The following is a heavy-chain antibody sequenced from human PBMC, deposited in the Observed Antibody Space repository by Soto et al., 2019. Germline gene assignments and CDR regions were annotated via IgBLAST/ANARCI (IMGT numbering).Heavy chain of an antibody. CDR2: ISASGGST. D-gene: IGHD3-10*01. CDR1: GFTFTTYA. V-gene: IGHV3-23*01. CDR3: AKVSYGSDNFDY. Sequence: PGGSLRLSCAASGFTFTTYAMSWVRQAPGKGLEWVSGISASGGSTYYADSVKGRFTISRDNSKNTLYLQMNSLRAEDTAVYYCAKVSYGSDNFDYWGQGTLVTVSS. J-gene: IGHJ4*02.